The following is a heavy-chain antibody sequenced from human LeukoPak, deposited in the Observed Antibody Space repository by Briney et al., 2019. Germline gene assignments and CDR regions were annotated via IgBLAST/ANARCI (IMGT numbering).Heavy chain of an antibody. J-gene: IGHJ4*02. D-gene: IGHD6-19*01. V-gene: IGHV3-30*03. Sequence: GGSLSLSCAASGFTFSSYGMHWVRQAPGKGLEWVAVISYDGSNKYYADSVKGRFTISRDNSKNTLYLQMNSLRAEDTAVYYCSIAVAGGGFDYWGQGTLVTVSS. CDR1: GFTFSSYG. CDR3: SIAVAGGGFDY. CDR2: ISYDGSNK.